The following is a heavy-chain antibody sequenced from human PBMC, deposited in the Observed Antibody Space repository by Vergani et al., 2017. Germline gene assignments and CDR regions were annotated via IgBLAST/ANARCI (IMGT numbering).Heavy chain of an antibody. D-gene: IGHD2-2*02. CDR3: AKQGCTSATCYTNF. Sequence: EMQLLESGGGLVQPGGSLRLSCAASGFTFSDYAMNWGRQAPGKGLEGFSSISGSGGNTYYADSVKGRFTISRDNSKNVLSLQMNSLRAEDTAVYYCAKQGCTSATCYTNFWGQGTLVTVSS. J-gene: IGHJ4*02. CDR2: ISGSGGNT. CDR1: GFTFSDYA. V-gene: IGHV3-23*01.